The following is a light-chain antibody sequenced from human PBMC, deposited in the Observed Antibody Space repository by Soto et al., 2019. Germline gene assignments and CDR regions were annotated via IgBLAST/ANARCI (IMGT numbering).Light chain of an antibody. CDR3: QQYSNWSIT. J-gene: IGKJ3*01. CDR2: GAS. CDR1: QSVSSN. V-gene: IGKV3-15*01. Sequence: EIVMTQSPATLSVSPGERATLSCRASQSVSSNLAWYQQKPGQAPRLLIYGASTRATVIPARFSGSGSGPELTLTISSLQSEDFAVYYCQQYSNWSITFGPGTKVDIK.